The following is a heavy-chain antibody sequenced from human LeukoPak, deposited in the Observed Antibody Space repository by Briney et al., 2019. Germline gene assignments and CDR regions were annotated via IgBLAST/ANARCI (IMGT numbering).Heavy chain of an antibody. CDR2: IYYSGST. CDR3: ARHPKGVVPAVMHFDY. CDR1: GDSISSYY. J-gene: IGHJ4*02. V-gene: IGHV4-59*08. D-gene: IGHD2-2*01. Sequence: SETLSLTCTVSGDSISSYYWSWIRQPPGKGLEWIGYIYYSGSTNYNPSLKSRVTISVDTSKNRFSLKLSSVTAADTAVYYCARHPKGVVPAVMHFDYWGQGTLVTVSS.